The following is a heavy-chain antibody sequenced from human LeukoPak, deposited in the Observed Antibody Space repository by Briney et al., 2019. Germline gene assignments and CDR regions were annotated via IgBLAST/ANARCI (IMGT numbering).Heavy chain of an antibody. J-gene: IGHJ2*01. Sequence: GGSLRLSCAASGFTFSSYSMNWVRQAPGKGLGWVSSIGSSSTYIYYADSVKGRFTISRDNAKNSLYLQMNSLRAEDTAVYYCARGPDRRYFDLWGRGTLVTVSS. CDR2: IGSSSTYI. CDR3: ARGPDRRYFDL. V-gene: IGHV3-21*01. D-gene: IGHD3-22*01. CDR1: GFTFSSYS.